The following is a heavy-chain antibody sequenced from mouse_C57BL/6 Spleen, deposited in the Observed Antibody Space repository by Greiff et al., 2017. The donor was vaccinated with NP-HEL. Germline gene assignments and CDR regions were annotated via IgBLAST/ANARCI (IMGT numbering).Heavy chain of an antibody. CDR2: ISYDGSN. D-gene: IGHD4-1*01. CDR1: GYSITSGYY. J-gene: IGHJ2*01. V-gene: IGHV3-6*01. CDR3: ARAGTGTENYFDY. Sequence: VQLKESGPGLVKPSQSLSLTCSVTGYSITSGYYWNWIRQFPGNKLEWMGYISYDGSNNYNPSLKNRISITRDTSKNQFFLKLNSVTTEDTATYYCARAGTGTENYFDYWGQGTTLTVSS.